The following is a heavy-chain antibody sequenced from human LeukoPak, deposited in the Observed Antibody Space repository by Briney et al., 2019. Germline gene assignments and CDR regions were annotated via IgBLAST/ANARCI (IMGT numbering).Heavy chain of an antibody. J-gene: IGHJ3*02. CDR2: ISGSGGST. CDR1: GFTFSSYA. CDR3: AKDVALLWFGEYRDPNAFDI. D-gene: IGHD3-10*01. Sequence: GGSLRLSCAASGFTFSSYAMSWVRQAPGKGLEWVSAISGSGGSTYYADSVKGRFTISRDNSKNTLYLQMNSLRAEDTAVYYCAKDVALLWFGEYRDPNAFDIRGQGTMVTVSS. V-gene: IGHV3-23*01.